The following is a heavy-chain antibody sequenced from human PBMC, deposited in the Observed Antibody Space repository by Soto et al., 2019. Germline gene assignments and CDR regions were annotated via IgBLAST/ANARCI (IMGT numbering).Heavy chain of an antibody. CDR3: ARSPDTRITIFGVAPGGMDV. J-gene: IGHJ6*02. V-gene: IGHV4-34*01. D-gene: IGHD3-3*01. CDR1: GGSFSGYY. CDR2: INHSGST. Sequence: QVQLQQWGAGLLKPSETLSLTCAVYGGSFSGYYWSWIRQPPGKGLEWIGEINHSGSTNYNPSLKSRVTISADTSKNQFSLKLSSVTAADTAVYYCARSPDTRITIFGVAPGGMDVWGQGTTVTVSS.